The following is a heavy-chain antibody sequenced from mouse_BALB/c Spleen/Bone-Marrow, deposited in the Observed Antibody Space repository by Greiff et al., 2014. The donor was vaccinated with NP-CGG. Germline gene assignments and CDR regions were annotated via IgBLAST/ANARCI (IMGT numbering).Heavy chain of an antibody. CDR3: ARGLRDWYFDV. Sequence: VQLQQSGAELARPGASVKMSCKASGYTFTTYWIHWAKQRPGQGLEWIGYINPSTGNTEYNQKFRDRATLTVDKSSSTPYMQLSSPTSEDSAVYYCARGLRDWYFDVWGAGTMVTVSS. J-gene: IGHJ1*01. V-gene: IGHV1-4*01. D-gene: IGHD2-4*01. CDR1: GYTFTTYW. CDR2: INPSTGNT.